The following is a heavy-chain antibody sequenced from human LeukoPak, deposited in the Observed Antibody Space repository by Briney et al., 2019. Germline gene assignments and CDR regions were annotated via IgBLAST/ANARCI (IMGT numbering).Heavy chain of an antibody. V-gene: IGHV5-51*01. Sequence: PGESLKISCKGSGYSFTSYWIGWVRQMPGKGLEWMGIIYPGDSDTRYSPSFQGQVTISADKSISTAYLQWSSLKASDTAMYYCARVFPAYYYDMGAFDIWGQGTMVTVSS. CDR3: ARVFPAYYYDMGAFDI. J-gene: IGHJ3*02. CDR1: GYSFTSYW. CDR2: IYPGDSDT. D-gene: IGHD3-22*01.